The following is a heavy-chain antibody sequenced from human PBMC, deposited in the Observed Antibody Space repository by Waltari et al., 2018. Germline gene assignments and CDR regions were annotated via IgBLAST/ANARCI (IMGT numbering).Heavy chain of an antibody. D-gene: IGHD3-22*01. CDR1: GFTVSRNY. V-gene: IGHV3-53*02. CDR2: IYSGGST. CDR3: ARDAYYYDSSGYIDY. J-gene: IGHJ4*02. Sequence: EVQLVETGGGLIQLGGSLRLSCEASGFTVSRNYMRWVRQAPGKGLEWVSVIYSGGSTYYADSVKGRFTISRDNSKNTLYLQMNSLRAEDTAVYYCARDAYYYDSSGYIDYWGQGTLVTVSS.